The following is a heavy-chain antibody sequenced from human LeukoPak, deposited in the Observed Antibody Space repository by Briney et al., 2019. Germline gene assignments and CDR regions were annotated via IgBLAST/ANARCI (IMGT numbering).Heavy chain of an antibody. CDR2: INQDGSG. CDR3: AREVVVNDKSYFDY. CDR1: GFTFSTYW. D-gene: IGHD2-15*01. V-gene: IGHV3-7*01. J-gene: IGHJ4*02. Sequence: PGGSLRLSCAASGFTFSTYWMTWVRRAPGKGLEWVANINQDGSGEHVDSVKGRFTISRDNAKNSLYLQMNSLRAEDTAVYYCAREVVVNDKSYFDYWGQGNLVTVSS.